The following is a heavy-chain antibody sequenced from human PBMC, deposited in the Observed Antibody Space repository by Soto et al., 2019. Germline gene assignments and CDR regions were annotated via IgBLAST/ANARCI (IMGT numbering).Heavy chain of an antibody. V-gene: IGHV1-18*01. J-gene: IGHJ4*02. D-gene: IGHD2-15*01. CDR3: ARAPLTHCSGGSCYSDY. CDR1: GYTFNSYG. Sequence: QVQLVQSGAEVKKPGASVKVSCKASGYTFNSYGISWVRQAPGQGLEWMGWISAYNGNTNYSQKLQGRVTMTTDTSTSTAYMELRSLRSDDTAVYYCARAPLTHCSGGSCYSDYWGQGTLVTVSS. CDR2: ISAYNGNT.